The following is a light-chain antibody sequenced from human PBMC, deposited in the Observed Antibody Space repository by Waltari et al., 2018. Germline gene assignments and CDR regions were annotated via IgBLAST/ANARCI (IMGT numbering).Light chain of an antibody. CDR3: QQANSFPFT. V-gene: IGKV1D-12*01. CDR1: QSIGSR. Sequence: DIQMTQSPSSVSASVGDRVTITCRASQSIGSRLAWYQQKPGKAPKLLIYGASNLQSGVPSRFSGSGSGTDFSLIITSLQAEDFANYHCQQANSFPFTFGQGTKLEI. CDR2: GAS. J-gene: IGKJ2*01.